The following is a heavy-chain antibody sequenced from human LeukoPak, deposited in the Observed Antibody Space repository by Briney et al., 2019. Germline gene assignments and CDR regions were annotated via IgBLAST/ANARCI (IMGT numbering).Heavy chain of an antibody. Sequence: PGGSLRLSCAASGFTFSSYWMHWVRQAPGTGLEWVSGLSGNAGSTYYADSVKGRFTISRDNSKNTLYLQMNSLRAEDTAVYYCAKHHGYYSAKEYFQHWGQGTLVTVSS. CDR3: AKHHGYYSAKEYFQH. J-gene: IGHJ1*01. V-gene: IGHV3-23*01. D-gene: IGHD3-22*01. CDR1: GFTFSSYW. CDR2: LSGNAGST.